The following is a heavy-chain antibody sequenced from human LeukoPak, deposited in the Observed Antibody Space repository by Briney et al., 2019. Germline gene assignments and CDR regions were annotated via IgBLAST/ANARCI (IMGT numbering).Heavy chain of an antibody. CDR3: VKGDESSAYFRYFDS. J-gene: IGHJ4*02. CDR2: ISGSGGST. D-gene: IGHD3-22*01. CDR1: GFTFSSYA. Sequence: GGSLRLSCAASGFTFSSYAMSWVRQAPGKGLEWVSAISGSGGSTYYADSVKGRFTISRDNAKNSLYLQMNSLRVEDTAFYYCVKGDESSAYFRYFDSWGQGTLVPVSS. V-gene: IGHV3-23*01.